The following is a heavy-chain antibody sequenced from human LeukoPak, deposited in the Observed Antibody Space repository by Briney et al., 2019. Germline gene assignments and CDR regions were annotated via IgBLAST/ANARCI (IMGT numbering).Heavy chain of an antibody. D-gene: IGHD1-26*01. J-gene: IGHJ4*02. CDR1: GFTFSSYS. Sequence: GGSLRLSCAASGFTFSSYSMNWVRQAPGKGLEWVSSISSSSSYIYYADSVKGRFTISKDNAKNSLYLQMNSLRAEDTAVYYCARGGGGGATYDYWGQGTLVTVSS. V-gene: IGHV3-21*01. CDR3: ARGGGGGATYDY. CDR2: ISSSSSYI.